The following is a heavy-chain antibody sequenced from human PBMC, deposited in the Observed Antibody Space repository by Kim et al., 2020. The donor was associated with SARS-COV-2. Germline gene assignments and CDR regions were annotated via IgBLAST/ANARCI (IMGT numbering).Heavy chain of an antibody. J-gene: IGHJ4*02. CDR3: ARDNQNDYGDYVLDY. CDR1: GGSISSGGYY. V-gene: IGHV4-31*03. Sequence: SETLSLTCTVSGGSISSGGYYWSWIRQHPGKGLEWIGYIYYSGSTYYNPSLKSRVTISVDTSKNQFSLKLSSVTAADTAVYYYARDNQNDYGDYVLDYWGQGTLVTVSS. D-gene: IGHD4-17*01. CDR2: IYYSGST.